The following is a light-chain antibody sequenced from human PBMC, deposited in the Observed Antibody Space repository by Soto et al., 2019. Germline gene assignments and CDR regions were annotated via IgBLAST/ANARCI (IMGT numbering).Light chain of an antibody. V-gene: IGKV3-20*01. CDR3: RPYGGFPPNT. Sequence: ENVFTKSPGTLSLSPGERATLHCRASRSVSSRYLAWCQQNPGQAARLLIYGASSRATGIPDRFSGSGSGTDFTLTISRLVHEEDAVDYCRPYGGFPPNTSGQGTRLEI. CDR1: RSVSSRY. CDR2: GAS. J-gene: IGKJ5*01.